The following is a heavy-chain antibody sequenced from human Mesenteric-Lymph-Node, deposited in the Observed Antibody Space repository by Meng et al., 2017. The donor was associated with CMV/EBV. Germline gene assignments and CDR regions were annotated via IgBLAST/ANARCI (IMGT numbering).Heavy chain of an antibody. CDR3: ARVYCSSTSCYRPYYYYGMDV. Sequence: ASVKVSCKASGYTFTSYYMHWVRQAPGQGLEWMGIINPSGGSTSYAQKFQGRVTMTRDTSTSTVYMELSRLRSDDTAVYYCARVYCSSTSCYRPYYYYGMDVWGQGTTVTVSS. J-gene: IGHJ6*02. D-gene: IGHD2-2*01. CDR2: INPSGGST. V-gene: IGHV1-46*01. CDR1: GYTFTSYY.